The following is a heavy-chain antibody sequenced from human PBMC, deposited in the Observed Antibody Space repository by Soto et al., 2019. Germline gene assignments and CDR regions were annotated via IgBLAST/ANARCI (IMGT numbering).Heavy chain of an antibody. D-gene: IGHD6-13*01. CDR1: GFTFSDHY. Sequence: LRVSFAASGFTFSDHYMDWVRQAPGKGLEWVGRTRNKANSYTTEYAASVKGRFTISRDDSKNSLYLQMNSLKTEDTAVYYCAAGSSSSWPFGMDVWGQGTTVTVSS. V-gene: IGHV3-72*01. CDR2: TRNKANSYTT. CDR3: AAGSSSSWPFGMDV. J-gene: IGHJ6*02.